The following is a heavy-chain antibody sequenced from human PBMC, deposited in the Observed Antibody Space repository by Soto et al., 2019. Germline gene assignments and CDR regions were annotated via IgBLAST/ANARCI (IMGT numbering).Heavy chain of an antibody. CDR2: INPSGGST. V-gene: IGHV1-46*03. D-gene: IGHD5-12*01. Sequence: ASVKVSCKASGYTFTSYYMHWVRQAPGQGLEWMGIINPSGGSTSYAQKFQGRVTMTRDTSTSTVYMELSSLRSEDTAVYYCASVDIVAYADYYYYMDVWGKGTTVTVSS. CDR3: ASVDIVAYADYYYYMDV. CDR1: GYTFTSYY. J-gene: IGHJ6*03.